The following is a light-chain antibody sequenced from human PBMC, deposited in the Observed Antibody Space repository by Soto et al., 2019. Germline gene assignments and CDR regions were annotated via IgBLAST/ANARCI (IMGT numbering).Light chain of an antibody. CDR3: QTWGTGIQVV. J-gene: IGLJ2*01. CDR2: LDSDGSH. Sequence: QLVLTQSPSASASLGASVKLTCTLSSGHSSYAIAWHQQQPEKGPRYLMKLDSDGSHTKGDAIPDRVSGSSSGAERYLTISSLQSEDEADYYCQTWGTGIQVVFGGGTKLTV. V-gene: IGLV4-69*01. CDR1: SGHSSYA.